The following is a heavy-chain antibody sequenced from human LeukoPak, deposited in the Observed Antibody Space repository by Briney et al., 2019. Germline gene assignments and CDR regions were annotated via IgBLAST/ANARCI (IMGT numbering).Heavy chain of an antibody. CDR3: ARYSGYDNSSRFDY. V-gene: IGHV1-69*04. Sequence: SVKVSCKASGGTFSSYAISWVRQAPGQGLEWMGRIIPILGIANYAQKFQGRVTITADKSTSTAYMELSSLRSEDTAVYYCARYSGYDNSSRFDYWGQGTLVTVSS. CDR1: GGTFSSYA. J-gene: IGHJ4*02. D-gene: IGHD5-12*01. CDR2: IIPILGIA.